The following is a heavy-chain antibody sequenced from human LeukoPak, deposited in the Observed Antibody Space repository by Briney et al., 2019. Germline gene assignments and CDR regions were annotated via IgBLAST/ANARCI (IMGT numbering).Heavy chain of an antibody. Sequence: SETLSLTCTVSGDSVTSYYWNWIRQPPGKGLEWIGYILYSGTTNYNPSLNSRVTMSLDTSKNQFSLELSSVTAADTAVYYCARRIIARGLGQENWFDPWGQGILVTVSS. CDR2: ILYSGTT. CDR3: ARRIIARGLGQENWFDP. J-gene: IGHJ5*02. D-gene: IGHD3-16*01. V-gene: IGHV4-59*02. CDR1: GDSVTSYY.